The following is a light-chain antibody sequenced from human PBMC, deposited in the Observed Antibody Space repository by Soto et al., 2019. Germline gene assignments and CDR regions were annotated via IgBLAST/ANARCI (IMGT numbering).Light chain of an antibody. J-gene: IGLJ2*01. CDR3: AAWDNSRNGVV. CDR1: GSNIGSNF. CDR2: NNN. Sequence: QSVLTQPPSASGTPGQRVTISCSGSGSNIGSNFVSWYQQLPRAAPKLLTYNNNQRPSGVPDRFSGSKSGTSASLAVSGLQSEDEADYYCAAWDNSRNGVVFGGGTKVTV. V-gene: IGLV1-44*01.